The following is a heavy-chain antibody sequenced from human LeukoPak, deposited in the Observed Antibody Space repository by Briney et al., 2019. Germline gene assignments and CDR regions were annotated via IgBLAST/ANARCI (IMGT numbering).Heavy chain of an antibody. CDR3: ANGDDVVVPAATSGY. CDR1: GFTFSGYG. D-gene: IGHD2-2*01. Sequence: GGSLRLSCAASGFTFSGYGLHWVRQAPGKGLEGVAVISYDGSNKYYADSVKGGFTISRDNSKNTLYLQMNSLRAEDTAVYYCANGDDVVVPAATSGYWGQGTLVTVSS. V-gene: IGHV3-30*18. J-gene: IGHJ4*02. CDR2: ISYDGSNK.